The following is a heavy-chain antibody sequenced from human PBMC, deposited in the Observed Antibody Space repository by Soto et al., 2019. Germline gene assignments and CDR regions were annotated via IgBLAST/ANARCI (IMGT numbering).Heavy chain of an antibody. CDR3: AKDGVVVPAPIPFSPPNWLDP. V-gene: IGHV3-23*01. CDR2: ISGSGGST. Sequence: GGSLRLSCAASGFTFSSYAMSWVRQAPGKGLEWVSAISGSGGSTYYADSVKGRFTISRDNSKNTLYLQMNSLRAEDTAVYYCAKDGVVVPAPIPFSPPNWLDPWGQGTMVPVYS. CDR1: GFTFSSYA. D-gene: IGHD2-2*02. J-gene: IGHJ5*02.